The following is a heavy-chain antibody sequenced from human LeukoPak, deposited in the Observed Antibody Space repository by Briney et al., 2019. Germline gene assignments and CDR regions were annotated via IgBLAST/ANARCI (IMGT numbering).Heavy chain of an antibody. V-gene: IGHV3-11*05. Sequence: GGSLRLSCAASGFTFSYYWMSWIRQAPGKGLEWVSYISSRSSYTNYADSVTGRFTISRDNAKNSLNLHMSSLRVEDTAVYYCARGLRSGADWFDAWGQGTLVRVFS. CDR1: GFTFSYYW. CDR2: ISSRSSYT. D-gene: IGHD4-17*01. CDR3: ARGLRSGADWFDA. J-gene: IGHJ5*02.